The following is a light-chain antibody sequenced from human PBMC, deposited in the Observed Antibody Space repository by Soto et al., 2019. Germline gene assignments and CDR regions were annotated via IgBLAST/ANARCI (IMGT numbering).Light chain of an antibody. CDR2: QDS. Sequence: SYELTQPPSVSVSPGQTASITCSGDKLGDKYACWYQQKPGQSPVLVIYQDSKRPSGIPERFSGSNSGNTATLTISGTQAMDEADYYCQAGDSRVVFGGGTKVTVL. CDR3: QAGDSRVV. CDR1: KLGDKY. V-gene: IGLV3-1*01. J-gene: IGLJ2*01.